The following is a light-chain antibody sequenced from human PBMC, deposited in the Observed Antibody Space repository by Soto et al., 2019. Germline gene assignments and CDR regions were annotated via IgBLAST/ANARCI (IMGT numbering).Light chain of an antibody. V-gene: IGLV3-21*02. CDR1: NIGSKS. J-gene: IGLJ2*01. CDR2: DDS. Sequence: SYELTQPPSVAVAPGQPARVTCGGNNIGSKSVHRYQQKPGQAPVLVVYDDSDRPSGIPERFSGSNSGNTAPLTSSRVEAGDDAGYYFQLLDSRSDRHLVGGTKHTVL. CDR3: QLLDSRSDRH.